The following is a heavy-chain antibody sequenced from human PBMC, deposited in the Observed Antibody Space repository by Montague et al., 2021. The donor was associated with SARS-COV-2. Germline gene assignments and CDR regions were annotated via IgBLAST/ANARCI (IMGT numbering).Heavy chain of an antibody. Sequence: SLRLSCAASGFTFSSYAMSWVRQAPGKGLEWVSVIHNGDGNTYYGDSVKGRFTISRDNSKNTLYLQMNSLRAEDTAVYFCAKDVVVTAIGPQGAFDVWGQGTMVTVSS. D-gene: IGHD2-21*02. J-gene: IGHJ3*01. CDR3: AKDVVVTAIGPQGAFDV. V-gene: IGHV3-23*03. CDR2: IHNGDGNT. CDR1: GFTFSSYA.